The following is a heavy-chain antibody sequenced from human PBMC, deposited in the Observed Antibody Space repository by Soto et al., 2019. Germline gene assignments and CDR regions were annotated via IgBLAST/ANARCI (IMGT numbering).Heavy chain of an antibody. CDR3: ARLYYDFWSGSRYCYMDV. D-gene: IGHD3-3*01. CDR2: IYYSGST. CDR1: GGSISSSSDY. V-gene: IGHV4-39*01. J-gene: IGHJ6*03. Sequence: PSETLSLTCTVSGGSISSSSDYWGWIRQPPGKGLEWIGNIYYSGSTYYNPSLKSRVTISVDTSRNQFSLKLSSVTAADTAVYYCARLYYDFWSGSRYCYMDVWGKGTTVTV.